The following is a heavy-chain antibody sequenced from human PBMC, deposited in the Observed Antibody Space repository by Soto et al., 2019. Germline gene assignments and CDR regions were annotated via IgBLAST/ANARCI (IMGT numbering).Heavy chain of an antibody. D-gene: IGHD5-12*01. J-gene: IGHJ4*02. CDR1: GDPINNYY. CDR3: AAGGGLPRYY. CDR2: IYYSGNT. Sequence: PSETLSLTCTVSGDPINNYYWSWIRQPPGKGLEWIGYIYYSGNTKYNPSLKSRVTISVDTSKNQFSLRLTSVTAADTAVYYCAAGGGLPRYYWGQGTLVTVSS. V-gene: IGHV4-59*12.